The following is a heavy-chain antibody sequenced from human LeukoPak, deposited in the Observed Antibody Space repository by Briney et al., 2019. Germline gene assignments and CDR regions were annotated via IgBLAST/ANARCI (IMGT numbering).Heavy chain of an antibody. J-gene: IGHJ4*02. Sequence: SVKVSCKASGGTFSSYAISWVRQAPGQGLEWMGGIIPIFGTANYAQKFQGRVTITTDESTSTAYMELSSLRSEDTAVYYCARTPLGYCSGGSCYGALFDYWCQGTLVTVSS. CDR1: GGTFSSYA. CDR3: ARTPLGYCSGGSCYGALFDY. D-gene: IGHD2-15*01. V-gene: IGHV1-69*05. CDR2: IIPIFGTA.